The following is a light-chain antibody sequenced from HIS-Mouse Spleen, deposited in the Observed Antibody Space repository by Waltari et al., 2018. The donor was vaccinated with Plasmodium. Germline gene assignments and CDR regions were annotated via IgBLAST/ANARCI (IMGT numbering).Light chain of an antibody. CDR3: AAWDDSLSGWV. CDR1: SSNIGSNY. Sequence: QSVLTQPPSASGTPGQRVTISCSGSSSNIGSNYVYWYQQLPGTAPKLLIYRNKQRPSGGPDRCSGSKSGTSASLAISGLRSEDEADYYCAAWDDSLSGWVFGGGTKLTVL. V-gene: IGLV1-47*01. J-gene: IGLJ3*02. CDR2: RNK.